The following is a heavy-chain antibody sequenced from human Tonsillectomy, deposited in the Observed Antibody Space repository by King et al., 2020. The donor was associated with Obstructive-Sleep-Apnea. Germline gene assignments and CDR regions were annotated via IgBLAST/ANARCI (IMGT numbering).Heavy chain of an antibody. Sequence: QLVQSGAEVKKPGASVKVSCKASGYTFTGYSMHWVRQAPGQGLEWMGWINPHSGFTKYAQRFQGRVPMTRDTSISTAYMELSRLRSDDTAVYYCARDLDTVVVPAAGDYWGQGTLVTVSS. J-gene: IGHJ4*02. V-gene: IGHV1-2*02. CDR1: GYTFTGYS. CDR2: INPHSGFT. D-gene: IGHD2-2*03. CDR3: ARDLDTVVVPAAGDY.